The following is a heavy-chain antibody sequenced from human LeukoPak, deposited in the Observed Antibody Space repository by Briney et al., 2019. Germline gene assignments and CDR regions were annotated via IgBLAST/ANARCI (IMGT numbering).Heavy chain of an antibody. CDR3: ARVGSAAATADY. CDR1: GFTFSSYG. CDR2: IRYDGSNK. V-gene: IGHV3-30*02. J-gene: IGHJ4*02. Sequence: GGSLRLSCAASGFTFSSYGMHWVRQAPGKGLEWVAFIRYDGSNKYYADSVKGRFTISRDNSKNTLYLQMNSLRSDDTAVYFCARVGSAAATADYWGQGTLVTVSS. D-gene: IGHD6-25*01.